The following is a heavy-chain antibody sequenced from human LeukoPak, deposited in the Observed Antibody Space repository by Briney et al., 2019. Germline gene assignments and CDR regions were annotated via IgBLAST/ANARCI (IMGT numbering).Heavy chain of an antibody. CDR2: ISAYNGNT. V-gene: IGHV1-18*01. Sequence: ASVKVSCKASGYTFTSYGISWVRQAPGQGLEWMGWISAYNGNTNYAQKLQGRVTMTTDTSTSTAYMELRSLRSDDTAVYYCARDQGSSPQWFGEPTAPYYFDYWGQGTLVTVSS. CDR1: GYTFTSYG. J-gene: IGHJ4*02. CDR3: ARDQGSSPQWFGEPTAPYYFDY. D-gene: IGHD3-10*01.